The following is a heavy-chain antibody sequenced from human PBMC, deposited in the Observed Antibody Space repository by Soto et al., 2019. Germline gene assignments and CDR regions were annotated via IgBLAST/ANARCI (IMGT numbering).Heavy chain of an antibody. D-gene: IGHD3-3*02. CDR3: ARLTGHFWSGYSTPPSGYYMDV. J-gene: IGHJ6*03. Sequence: PSETLSLTCTVSGGSISSSSYYWGWIRQPPGKGLEWIGSIYYSGSTYYNPSLKSRVTISVDTSKNQFSLKLSSVTAADTAVYYCARLTGHFWSGYSTPPSGYYMDVWGKGTTVTVSS. CDR2: IYYSGST. V-gene: IGHV4-39*01. CDR1: GGSISSSSYY.